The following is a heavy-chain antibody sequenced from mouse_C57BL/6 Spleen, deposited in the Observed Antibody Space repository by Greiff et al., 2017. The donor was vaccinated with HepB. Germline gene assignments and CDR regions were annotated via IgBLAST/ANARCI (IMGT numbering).Heavy chain of an antibody. Sequence: LQESGAELVRPGTSVKVSCKASGYAFTNYLIEWVKQRPGQGLEWIGVINPGSGGTNYNEKFKGKATLTADKSSSTAYMQLSSLTSEDSAVYFCARGGYYYGSSLWYFDVWGTGTTVTVSS. V-gene: IGHV1-54*01. D-gene: IGHD1-1*01. J-gene: IGHJ1*03. CDR3: ARGGYYYGSSLWYFDV. CDR2: INPGSGGT. CDR1: GYAFTNYL.